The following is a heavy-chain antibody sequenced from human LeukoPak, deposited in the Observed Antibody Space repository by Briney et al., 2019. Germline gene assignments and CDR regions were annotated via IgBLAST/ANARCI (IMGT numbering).Heavy chain of an antibody. J-gene: IGHJ4*02. V-gene: IGHV3-23*01. CDR2: IGTGGDT. D-gene: IGHD6-13*01. CDR1: GFTFSSYY. CDR3: AKLRPYGTTWYGGVVN. Sequence: PGGSLRLSCAASGFTFSSYYMNWVRQAPGKGLDWVSAIGTGGDTHYADSVKGRFTVSRDSSKSTLYLHMDSLRADDTAVYYCAKLRPYGTTWYGGVVNWGQGTLVTVSS.